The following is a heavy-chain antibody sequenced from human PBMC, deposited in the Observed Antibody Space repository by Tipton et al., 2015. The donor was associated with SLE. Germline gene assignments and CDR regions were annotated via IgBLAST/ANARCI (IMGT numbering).Heavy chain of an antibody. CDR1: GFPFSSYS. V-gene: IGHV3-48*01. Sequence: SLRLSCVASGFPFSSYSMNWVRQAPGKGLEWVSKISSGSRIIYYADSVKGRFTISRDNAKNSLYLQMNSLRAEDTAVYYCAREGGDDFWNGSALDYWGQGTLVTVSS. D-gene: IGHD3-3*01. CDR3: AREGGDDFWNGSALDY. J-gene: IGHJ4*02. CDR2: ISSGSRII.